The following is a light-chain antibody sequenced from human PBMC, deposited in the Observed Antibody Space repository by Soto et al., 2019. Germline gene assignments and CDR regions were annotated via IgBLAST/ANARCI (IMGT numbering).Light chain of an antibody. Sequence: DIVMTQSPLSLPVTPGEPASISCRSSQSLLHSNGYNYLDWYLQKPGQSPQLLIYLGSNRSSGVPDRVSGSGSGTDFTLKISRVEAEDVGVYYCMQPLQNGYTFGQGTKLEIK. V-gene: IGKV2-28*01. CDR2: LGS. J-gene: IGKJ2*01. CDR3: MQPLQNGYT. CDR1: QSLLHSNGYNY.